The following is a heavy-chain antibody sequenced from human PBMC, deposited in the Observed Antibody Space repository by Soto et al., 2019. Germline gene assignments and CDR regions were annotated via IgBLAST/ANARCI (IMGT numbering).Heavy chain of an antibody. V-gene: IGHV3-7*01. CDR1: GFTFSSYW. CDR3: AGLGTSIAARWYYYGMDV. J-gene: IGHJ6*02. D-gene: IGHD6-6*01. CDR2: IKQDGSEK. Sequence: EVQLVESGGGLVQPGGSLRLSCAASGFTFSSYWMSWVRQAPGKGLEWVANIKQDGSEKYYVDSVKGRFNISRDNAKNSLYLQMNSLRAEDTALYYCAGLGTSIAARWYYYGMDVWGQGTTVTVSS.